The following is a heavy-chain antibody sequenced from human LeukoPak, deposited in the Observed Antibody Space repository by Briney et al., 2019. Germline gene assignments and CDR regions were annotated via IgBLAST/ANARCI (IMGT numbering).Heavy chain of an antibody. J-gene: IGHJ4*02. D-gene: IGHD3-22*01. Sequence: ASVKVSCKAYGYTFTGYYMHWVRQAPGQGLEWMGRINPNSGGTNYAQKFQGRVTMTRDTSISTAYMELSRLRSDDTAVYYCARAPGSYYDSSGYYYPDYWGQGTLATVSS. CDR2: INPNSGGT. CDR1: GYTFTGYY. CDR3: ARAPGSYYDSSGYYYPDY. V-gene: IGHV1-2*06.